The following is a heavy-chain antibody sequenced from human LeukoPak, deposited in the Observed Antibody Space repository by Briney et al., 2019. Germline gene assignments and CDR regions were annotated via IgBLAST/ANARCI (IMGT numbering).Heavy chain of an antibody. V-gene: IGHV3-48*04. D-gene: IGHD3-9*01. Sequence: GGSLRLSCAASGFTFSSYWMSWVRQAPGKGLEWVSYISNSGSIIYYADSVKGRFTISRDNAKNSLYLQMNSLRAEDTAVYYCAKILVSGFDWSKMEFDYWGQGTLVTVSS. CDR2: ISNSGSII. CDR3: AKILVSGFDWSKMEFDY. J-gene: IGHJ4*02. CDR1: GFTFSSYW.